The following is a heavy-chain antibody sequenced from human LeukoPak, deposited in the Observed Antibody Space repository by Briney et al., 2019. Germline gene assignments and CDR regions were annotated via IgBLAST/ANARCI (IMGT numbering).Heavy chain of an antibody. V-gene: IGHV1-2*06. Sequence: GASVKVSCKASGYTFTGYYMHWVRQAPGQGLEWMGRINPNSGGTNYAQKFQGRVTMTRNTSISTAYMELSSLRSEDTAVYYCARVAVRGWPLPGYWGQGTLVTVSS. CDR1: GYTFTGYY. D-gene: IGHD5-24*01. J-gene: IGHJ4*02. CDR2: INPNSGGT. CDR3: ARVAVRGWPLPGY.